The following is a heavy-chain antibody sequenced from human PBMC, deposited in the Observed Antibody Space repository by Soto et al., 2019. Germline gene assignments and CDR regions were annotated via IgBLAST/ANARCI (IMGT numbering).Heavy chain of an antibody. D-gene: IGHD4-17*01. J-gene: IGHJ4*02. CDR1: GYTFITYG. CDR3: AKNAVSGDYASHLDY. CDR2: INPYSGNT. V-gene: IGHV1-18*01. Sequence: QIHLVQSGPEVRKPGASVKLSCKTSGYTFITYGLTWVRQAPGEGLEWMGWINPYSGNTDFAEKFQDRITVTTDTSTDTAYMELEDLDSDDTAVYYCAKNAVSGDYASHLDYWGQGTRVAVST.